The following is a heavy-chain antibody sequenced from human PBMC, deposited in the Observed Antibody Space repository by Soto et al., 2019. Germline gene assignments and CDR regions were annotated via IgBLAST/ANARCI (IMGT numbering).Heavy chain of an antibody. J-gene: IGHJ6*03. CDR3: ARGPTYYDILTGYPPGYMDV. CDR2: MNPNSGNT. Sequence: ASVKVSCKASGYTFTSYDINWVRQATGQGLEWMGWMNPNSGNTGYAQKFQGRVTMSRNTSISTAYMELSSLRSEDTAVYYCARGPTYYDILTGYPPGYMDVWGKGTTVTVSS. V-gene: IGHV1-8*01. CDR1: GYTFTSYD. D-gene: IGHD3-9*01.